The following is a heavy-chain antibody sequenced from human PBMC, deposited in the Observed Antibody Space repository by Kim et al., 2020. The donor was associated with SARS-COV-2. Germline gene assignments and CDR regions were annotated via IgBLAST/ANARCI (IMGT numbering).Heavy chain of an antibody. D-gene: IGHD3-10*01. J-gene: IGHJ6*02. CDR3: AYGSGSYSSKIYYYGMDV. V-gene: IGHV4-39*01. Sequence: KSRVTISVDTSKNQFSLKLSSVTAADTAVYYCAYGSGSYSSKIYYYGMDVWGQGTTVTVSS.